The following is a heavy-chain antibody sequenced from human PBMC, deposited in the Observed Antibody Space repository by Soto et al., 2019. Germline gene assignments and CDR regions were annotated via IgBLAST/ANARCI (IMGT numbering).Heavy chain of an antibody. J-gene: IGHJ4*02. Sequence: GSLRLSCAASGFTFSSYGMHWVRQAPGKGLEWVAVIWYDGGNKYYADSVKGRFTISRDNSKNTLYLQMNSLRAEDTAVYYCARDLRIMITFGGVIALAYWGQGTLVTVSS. V-gene: IGHV3-33*01. CDR1: GFTFSSYG. CDR2: IWYDGGNK. D-gene: IGHD3-16*02. CDR3: ARDLRIMITFGGVIALAY.